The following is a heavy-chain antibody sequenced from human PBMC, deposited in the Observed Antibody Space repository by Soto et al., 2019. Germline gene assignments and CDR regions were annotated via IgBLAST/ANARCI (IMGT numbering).Heavy chain of an antibody. V-gene: IGHV3-23*01. Sequence: EVQLLESGGGLVQPGGSLRLSCAAFGFTFSNYAMNWVRQAPGKGLEWVSGFGGSSFTTYYADSVKGRFTISRDNSKSVLFLQMNSLRAEDTAVYYCAKDSGSGSFFDNWGQGTLVTVSS. CDR3: AKDSGSGSFFDN. CDR1: GFTFSNYA. J-gene: IGHJ4*02. D-gene: IGHD3-10*01. CDR2: FGGSSFTT.